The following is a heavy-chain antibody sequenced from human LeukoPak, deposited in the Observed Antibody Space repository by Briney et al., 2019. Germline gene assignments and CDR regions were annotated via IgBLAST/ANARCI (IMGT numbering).Heavy chain of an antibody. J-gene: IGHJ4*02. CDR3: AKPLTAMGGGLFDY. V-gene: IGHV3-30*18. CDR1: GFTFSSYG. D-gene: IGHD5-18*01. Sequence: GGSLRLSCAASGFTFSSYGMHWVRQAPGKGLEWVAVISYDGSNKYYADSVKGRFTISRDNSKNTLYLQMNSLRAEDTAVYYCAKPLTAMGGGLFDYWGQGTLVTVSS. CDR2: ISYDGSNK.